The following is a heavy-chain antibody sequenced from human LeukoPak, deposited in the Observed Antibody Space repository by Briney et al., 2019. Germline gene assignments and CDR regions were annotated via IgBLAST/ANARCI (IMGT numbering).Heavy chain of an antibody. J-gene: IGHJ6*02. CDR1: GGSFSSYV. CDR2: MNPNSGNT. CDR3: ARDQPYYYGMDV. Sequence: GASVKVSCKASGGSFSSYVITWVRQATGQGLEWMGWMNPNSGNTGCAQKFQGRVTMTRNTSISTAYMELSSLRSEDTAVYYCARDQPYYYGMDVWGQGTTVTVSS. V-gene: IGHV1-8*01.